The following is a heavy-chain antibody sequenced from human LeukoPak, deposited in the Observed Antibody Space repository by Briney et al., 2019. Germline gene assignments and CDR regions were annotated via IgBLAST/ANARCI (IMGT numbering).Heavy chain of an antibody. CDR2: INNSGGNT. Sequence: GGSLRLSCAASGFTFSDYYMSWIRQAPGKGLEWVSVINNSGGNTYYADSVKGRFTVSRDNPKNTLYLQMNSLRAEDTAVYYCAKEGCSGTSCYCNYWGQGTLVTVSS. J-gene: IGHJ4*02. V-gene: IGHV3-23*01. CDR1: GFTFSDYY. CDR3: AKEGCSGTSCYCNY. D-gene: IGHD2-2*01.